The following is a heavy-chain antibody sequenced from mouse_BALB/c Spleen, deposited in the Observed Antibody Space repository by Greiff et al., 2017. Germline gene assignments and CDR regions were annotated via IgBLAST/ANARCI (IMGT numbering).Heavy chain of an antibody. V-gene: IGHV2-9*02. Sequence: VKLVESGPGLVAPSQSLSITCTVSGFSLTSYGVHWVRQPPGKGLEWLGVIWAGGSTNYNSALMSRLSISKDNSKSHVFLKMNSLQTDDTAMYYCARAQIHYDGYYAMDYWGQGTSVTVSS. CDR1: GFSLTSYG. CDR3: ARAQIHYDGYYAMDY. J-gene: IGHJ4*01. D-gene: IGHD1-2*01. CDR2: IWAGGST.